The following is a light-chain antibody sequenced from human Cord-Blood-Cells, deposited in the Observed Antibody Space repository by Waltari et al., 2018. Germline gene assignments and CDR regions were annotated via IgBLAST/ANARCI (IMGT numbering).Light chain of an antibody. V-gene: IGLV2-14*01. CDR1: SSDVGGYNY. Sequence: QSALTQPASVSGSPGQSITISCTGTSSDVGGYNYVSWYQQHPGKAPKLMIYDVSNRPSVVSKRFSVSKSGNTASLTISGLQAEDEADYYCSSYTSSSTPRVVFGGGTKLTVL. CDR3: SSYTSSSTPRVV. CDR2: DVS. J-gene: IGLJ2*01.